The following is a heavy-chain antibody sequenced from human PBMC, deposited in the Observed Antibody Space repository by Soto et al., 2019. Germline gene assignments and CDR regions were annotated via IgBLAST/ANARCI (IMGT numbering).Heavy chain of an antibody. V-gene: IGHV4-30-4*01. D-gene: IGHD4-17*01. CDR2: IYYSGST. CDR1: GGSISSGNYY. Sequence: SETLSLTCTVSGGSISSGNYYWSWIRQPPGKGLEWIGYIYYSGSTYYNPSLKSRVTISVDTSKNQFSLKLSSVTAADTAVYYCARENRGTVTSFDYWGQGNLVTVSS. J-gene: IGHJ4*02. CDR3: ARENRGTVTSFDY.